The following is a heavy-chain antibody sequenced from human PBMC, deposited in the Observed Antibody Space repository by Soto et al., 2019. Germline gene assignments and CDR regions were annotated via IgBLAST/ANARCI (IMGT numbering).Heavy chain of an antibody. V-gene: IGHV3-23*01. D-gene: IGHD4-17*01. CDR1: RFAFSSYA. CDR2: VTNSGGST. J-gene: IGHJ4*02. Sequence: PVGSLRLFCAASRFAFSSYAMSWVRQAPGKGLEWVSGVTNSGGSTYYADSVKGRFTISRDNSKNTLYLQMNSLRAEDTAVYYCAKARTTVTPAYWGQGTLVTVSS. CDR3: AKARTTVTPAY.